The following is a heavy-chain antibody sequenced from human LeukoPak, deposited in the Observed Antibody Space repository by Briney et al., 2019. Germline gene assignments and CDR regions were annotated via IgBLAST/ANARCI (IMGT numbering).Heavy chain of an antibody. CDR2: IYYTGST. V-gene: IGHV4-59*08. CDR1: GGSISSYY. CDR3: ARHQSFGDYALDY. J-gene: IGHJ4*02. D-gene: IGHD4-17*01. Sequence: KASETLSLTCTVSGGSISSYYWSWLRQSPGKGLEWIAYIYYTGSTNYNPSLKSRVTISVDTSKNQFSLNLNSVTAADTAVYFCARHQSFGDYALDYWGQGTLVTVSS.